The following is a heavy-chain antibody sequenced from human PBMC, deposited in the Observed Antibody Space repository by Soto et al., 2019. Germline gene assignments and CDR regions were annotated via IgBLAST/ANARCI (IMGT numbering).Heavy chain of an antibody. CDR1: GYTFTSYS. CDR3: ARDAPPADY. V-gene: IGHV1-18*04. J-gene: IGHJ4*02. CDR2: ISAYNGNT. Sequence: QVQLVQSGAEVKKPGASVKVSCKASGYTFTSYSISWVRQAPGQGLEWMGWISAYNGNTNYAQMLQGRVTMTTDTSTNTADMELRSPGSDDTAVYYCARDAPPADYWGQGTLVTVSS.